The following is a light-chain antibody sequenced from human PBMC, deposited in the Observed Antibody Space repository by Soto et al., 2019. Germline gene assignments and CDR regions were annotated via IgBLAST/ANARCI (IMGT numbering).Light chain of an antibody. CDR2: DAS. J-gene: IGKJ4*01. CDR3: QQYDNLPLT. V-gene: IGKV1-33*01. CDR1: QDISNY. Sequence: DIPMTQSPSSLSASVGDRVTITCQASQDISNYLNWYQQKHGKAPKLLIYDASNLETGVPSRFSGSVSGTDFTFTISSLQPEDIATYYCQQYDNLPLTFGGGTKVEIK.